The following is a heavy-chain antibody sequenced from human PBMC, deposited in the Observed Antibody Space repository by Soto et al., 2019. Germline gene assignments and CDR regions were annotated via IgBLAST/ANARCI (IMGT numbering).Heavy chain of an antibody. D-gene: IGHD4-17*01. CDR2: ISSTGSTV. CDR3: AIYGDHSSFDY. Sequence: EVQLVESGGGLVQPGGSLRLSCAASGFTFSDFSINWVRQAPGKGLEWVSYISSTGSTVYYADSVKGRFTISRDNAKNSLYLQMNSLRDDDTAVYYCAIYGDHSSFDYCGQGTLVTVSS. V-gene: IGHV3-48*02. J-gene: IGHJ4*02. CDR1: GFTFSDFS.